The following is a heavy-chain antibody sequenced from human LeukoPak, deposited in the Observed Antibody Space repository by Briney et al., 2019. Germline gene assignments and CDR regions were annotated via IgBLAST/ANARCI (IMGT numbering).Heavy chain of an antibody. CDR1: GYRFTSYC. J-gene: IGHJ3*02. D-gene: IGHD3-22*01. V-gene: IGHV5-51*01. CDR2: IYPVDSDT. Sequence: GESLTTTCQGSGYRFTSYCSGGVRQMHGKGLEWMGIIYPVDSDTRYSPSFQGPVTHSADKSISTAYLQASSLTASHTAMSHRARAAYYYDSSGYYYRFHAFDIWGQGPMVTVS. CDR3: ARAAYYYDSSGYYYRFHAFDI.